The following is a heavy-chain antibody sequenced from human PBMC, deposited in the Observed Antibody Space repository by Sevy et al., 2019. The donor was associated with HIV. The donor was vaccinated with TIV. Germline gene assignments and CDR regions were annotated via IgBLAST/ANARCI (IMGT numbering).Heavy chain of an antibody. D-gene: IGHD5-18*01. J-gene: IGHJ4*02. CDR2: ISSSSSYI. CDR3: ARDLGRGYSYGIDY. CDR1: GFTFSSYS. V-gene: IGHV3-21*01. Sequence: GGSLRLSCAASGFTFSSYSMNWVRQAPGKGLEWVSSISSSSSYIYYADSVKGRFTISRDNAKNSLYLQMNSLRAEDTAVYYCARDLGRGYSYGIDYWGQGTLVTVSS.